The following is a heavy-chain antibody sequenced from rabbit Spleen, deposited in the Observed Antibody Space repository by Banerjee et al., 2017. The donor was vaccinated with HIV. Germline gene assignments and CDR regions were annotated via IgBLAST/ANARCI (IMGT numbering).Heavy chain of an antibody. D-gene: IGHD1-1*01. CDR3: ARTDDIRQMYYGL. CDR2: IYTGTGS. J-gene: IGHJ6*01. Sequence: QSLEESGGDLVKPAASLTLTCAASGFTISSSYYISWVRQAPGKGLVWIASIYTGTGSYASWAKGRFTISKTSSTTVTLQMTSLTAADTATYFCARTDDIRQMYYGLWGQGTLVTVS. CDR1: GFTISSSYY. V-gene: IGHV1S40*01.